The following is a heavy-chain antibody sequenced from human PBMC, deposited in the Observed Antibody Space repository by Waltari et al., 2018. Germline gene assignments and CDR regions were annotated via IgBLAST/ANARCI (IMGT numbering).Heavy chain of an antibody. CDR1: GFTFDAYA. CDR3: AKDRVVRGVIITGDDAFDI. Sequence: EVQLVESGGGLVQPGRSLRLSCAASGFTFDAYAMHWVRQAPGKGLEWVSGISWNSGSIGYAESVKGRVTISRDNAKNSLYLQMNSLRAEDTALYYCAKDRVVRGVIITGDDAFDIWGQGTMVTVSS. V-gene: IGHV3-9*01. CDR2: ISWNSGSI. J-gene: IGHJ3*02. D-gene: IGHD3-10*01.